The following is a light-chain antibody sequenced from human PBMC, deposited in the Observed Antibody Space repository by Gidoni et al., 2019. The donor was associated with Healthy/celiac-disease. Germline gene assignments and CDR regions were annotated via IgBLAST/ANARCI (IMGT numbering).Light chain of an antibody. Sequence: SYELTQPPSVSVSPGQTASITCSGDKWGDKYACWYQQKPGQSPVLVIYQDSKRPSGIPERFSGSNSGNTATLTISGTQAMDEADYYCQAWDSSTVQVVFGGGTKLTVL. V-gene: IGLV3-1*01. CDR1: KWGDKY. CDR2: QDS. CDR3: QAWDSSTVQVV. J-gene: IGLJ2*01.